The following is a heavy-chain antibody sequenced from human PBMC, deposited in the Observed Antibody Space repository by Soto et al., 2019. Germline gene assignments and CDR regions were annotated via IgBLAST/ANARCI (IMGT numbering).Heavy chain of an antibody. D-gene: IGHD4-17*01. CDR1: GGSISSGGYS. CDR2: IYHSGST. Sequence: QLQLQESGSGLVKPSQTLSLTCAVSGGSISSGGYSWSWIRQPPGKGLEWIGYIYHSGSTYYNPSLKSRVPISVDRSKNPFSLTLSSVTAADTAVYYWAGHVPDYGGNAGGAFDTWGQGTMVTVSS. CDR3: AGHVPDYGGNAGGAFDT. J-gene: IGHJ3*02. V-gene: IGHV4-30-2*01.